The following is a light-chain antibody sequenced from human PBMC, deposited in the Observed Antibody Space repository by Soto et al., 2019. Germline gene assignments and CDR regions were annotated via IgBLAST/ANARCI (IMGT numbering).Light chain of an antibody. CDR2: GAS. CDR1: QSISTN. J-gene: IGKJ2*03. V-gene: IGKV1-39*01. CDR3: QHSYSTLYS. Sequence: DIQMTQSPSSLSASVGDRVTITCRASQSISTNLSWYQKKPGKAPNLLISGASSLQSGVPSRFSGSGSGTDFSLTISSLQPEDFAIYYGQHSYSTLYSFGQGTNLEIK.